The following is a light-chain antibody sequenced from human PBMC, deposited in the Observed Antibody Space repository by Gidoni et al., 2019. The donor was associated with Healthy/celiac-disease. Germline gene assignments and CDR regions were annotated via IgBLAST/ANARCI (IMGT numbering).Light chain of an antibody. CDR2: AAS. J-gene: IGKJ4*01. CDR1: QGISSW. V-gene: IGKV1D-16*01. Sequence: DIQMTQSPSSLSASVGDRVTITCRASQGISSWLAGYQQKPEKAPKARIYAASSLQSGGPSRFSGRGAGTDFTRTSSSLQPEDLATYYGQQYKSYPLTFGGGTKGESK. CDR3: QQYKSYPLT.